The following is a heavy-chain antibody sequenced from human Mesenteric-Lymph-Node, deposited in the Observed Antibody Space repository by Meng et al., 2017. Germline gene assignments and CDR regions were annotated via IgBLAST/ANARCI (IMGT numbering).Heavy chain of an antibody. CDR1: GYTFIDYY. J-gene: IGHJ4*02. V-gene: IGHV1-2*02. D-gene: IGHD5-12*01. Sequence: ASVKVSCKASGYTFIDYYIHWVRRAPGQGLEWMGWINPNSGGTNYAQKFQGRVTMTSDTSISTAYMELGSLTSDDTAVYYCARDPGRHQRGYSGYDLDFWGQGMLVTVSS. CDR2: INPNSGGT. CDR3: ARDPGRHQRGYSGYDLDF.